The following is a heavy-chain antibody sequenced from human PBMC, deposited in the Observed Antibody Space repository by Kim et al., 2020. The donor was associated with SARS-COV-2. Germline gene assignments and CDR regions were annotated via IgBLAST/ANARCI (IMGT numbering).Heavy chain of an antibody. CDR3: AKKKAAAGPRNWNDNYY. J-gene: IGHJ6*01. V-gene: IGHV3-30*18. CDR1: GFTFSSYG. CDR2: ISYDGSNK. Sequence: GGSLRLSCAASGFTFSSYGMHWVRQAPGKGLEWVAVISYDGSNKYYADSVKGRFTISRDNSKNTLYLQMNSLRAEDTAVYYCAKKKAAAGPRNWNDNYY. D-gene: IGHD1-1*01.